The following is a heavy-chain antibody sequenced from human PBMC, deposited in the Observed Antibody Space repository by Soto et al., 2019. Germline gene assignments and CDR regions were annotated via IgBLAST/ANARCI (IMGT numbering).Heavy chain of an antibody. CDR3: ARVYSGSYSDS. J-gene: IGHJ4*02. V-gene: IGHV4-39*07. D-gene: IGHD1-26*01. CDR2: IFHSGST. Sequence: SEXLSLTCTVSGGSISSGGYCWSWLRQPPGKGLEWIGEIFHSGSTHYSPSLKSRVTISVDKSKKYFSLNLTSVTAADTAVYYCARVYSGSYSDSWGQGTLVTVSS. CDR1: GGSISSGGYC.